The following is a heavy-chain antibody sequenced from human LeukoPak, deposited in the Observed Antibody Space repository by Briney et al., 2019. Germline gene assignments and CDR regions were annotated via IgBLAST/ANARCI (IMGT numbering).Heavy chain of an antibody. CDR3: ARGFAGSSTSYAYPFGY. CDR2: IYYSGST. Sequence: PSETLSLTCTVSGGSISSGGYYRSWIRQHPGKGLEWIGYIYYSGSTYYNPSLKSRITISVDTSKNQFSLKLSSVTAADTAVYYCARGFAGSSTSYAYPFGYWGQGTLVTVSS. V-gene: IGHV4-31*03. D-gene: IGHD2-2*01. J-gene: IGHJ4*02. CDR1: GGSISSGGYY.